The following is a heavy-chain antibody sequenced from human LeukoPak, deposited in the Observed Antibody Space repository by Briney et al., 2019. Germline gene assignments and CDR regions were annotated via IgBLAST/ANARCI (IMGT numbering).Heavy chain of an antibody. Sequence: GGSLRLSCAASGFTFISDWVAWVRRAPGRGGGGVANIKQDGREKYYVDSVKGRVTISRDNGKNSLYLQMNSLRAEDTALYYCARERRNGDFWSGGDLWGQRTLVTVSS. CDR1: GFTFISDW. J-gene: IGHJ4*02. CDR2: IKQDGREK. V-gene: IGHV3-7*01. CDR3: ARERRNGDFWSGGDL. D-gene: IGHD3-3*01.